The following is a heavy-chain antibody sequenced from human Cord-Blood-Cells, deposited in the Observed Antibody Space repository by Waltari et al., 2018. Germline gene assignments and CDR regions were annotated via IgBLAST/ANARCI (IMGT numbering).Heavy chain of an antibody. Sequence: QLQLQESGPGLVKPSETLSLTCTVSGGSISSSGYYWGWIRHPPGKGLEWIGSIYYSGSTYYNPSLKSRVTISVDTSKNQFSLKLSSVTAADTAVYYCAIYDSSGYYFDYWGQGTLVTVSS. D-gene: IGHD3-22*01. CDR3: AIYDSSGYYFDY. CDR1: GGSISSSGYY. V-gene: IGHV4-39*01. CDR2: IYYSGST. J-gene: IGHJ4*02.